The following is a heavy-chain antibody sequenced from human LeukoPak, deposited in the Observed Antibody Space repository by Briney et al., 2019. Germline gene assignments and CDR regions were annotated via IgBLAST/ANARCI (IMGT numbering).Heavy chain of an antibody. J-gene: IGHJ5*02. CDR2: ISYDGSNK. Sequence: GRSLRLSCAASGFTFSSYGMHWVRQAPGKGLEWVAVISYDGSNKYYAGSVKGRFTISRDNSKNTLYLQMNSLRAEDTAVYYCAKAAYDCSSTSCYGPGGFDPWGQGTLVTVSS. V-gene: IGHV3-30*18. CDR3: AKAAYDCSSTSCYGPGGFDP. CDR1: GFTFSSYG. D-gene: IGHD2-2*01.